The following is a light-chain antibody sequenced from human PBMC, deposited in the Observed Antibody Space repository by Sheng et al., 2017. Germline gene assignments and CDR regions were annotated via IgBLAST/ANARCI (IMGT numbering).Light chain of an antibody. V-gene: IGKV1-33*01. J-gene: IGKJ3*01. CDR3: QQYDNDLIFT. CDR1: QSISSW. CDR2: DAS. Sequence: DIQMTQSPSTLSASVGDRVTITCRASQSISSWLAWYQQKPGKAPKLLIYDASNLETGVPSRFSGSGSGTDFTFTISSLQPEDIATYYCQQYDNDLIFTFGPGTKVDIK.